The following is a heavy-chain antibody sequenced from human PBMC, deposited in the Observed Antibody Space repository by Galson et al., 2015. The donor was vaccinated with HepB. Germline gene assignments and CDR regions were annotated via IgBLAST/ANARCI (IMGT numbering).Heavy chain of an antibody. V-gene: IGHV1-2*02. J-gene: IGHJ3*02. CDR3: AGRTKSVAFDI. D-gene: IGHD2-8*01. CDR2: INPNSGVT. CDR1: GYTFTAYY. Sequence: SVKVSCKASGYTFTAYYMHWVRQAPGQGLEWMGWINPNSGVTNYAQDFQGRVTLTRDTTITTAYMELSRLTSDDTAVYYCAGRTKSVAFDIWGQGTMVTVSS.